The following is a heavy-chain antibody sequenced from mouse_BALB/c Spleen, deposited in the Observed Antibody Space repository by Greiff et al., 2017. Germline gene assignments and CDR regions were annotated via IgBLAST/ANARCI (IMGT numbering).Heavy chain of an antibody. D-gene: IGHD1-1*01. J-gene: IGHJ3*01. CDR2: INPYNDGT. V-gene: IGHV1-14*01. Sequence: VQLKQSGAELVRPGTSVKMSCKASGYTFTSYVMHWVKQKPGQGLEWIGYINPYNDGTKYNEKFKGKATLTSDKSSSTAYMELSSLTSEDSAVYYCARSYYGSSYEFTYWGQGTLVTVSA. CDR1: GYTFTSYV. CDR3: ARSYYGSSYEFTY.